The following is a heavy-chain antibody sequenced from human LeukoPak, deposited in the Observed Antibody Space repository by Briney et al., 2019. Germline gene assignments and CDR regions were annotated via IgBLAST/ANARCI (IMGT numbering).Heavy chain of an antibody. Sequence: RGTLRLSSAASGFTRCRYRMSWGPEAPGEGQEWVANIKHDGSEKYYVDSVKGRFTISRDNAKNSLYLQMNSLRGEDTAVYYCARDRDYYNYFEYWGQGTLVTVSS. CDR1: GFTRCRYR. J-gene: IGHJ4*02. D-gene: IGHD3-10*01. CDR2: IKHDGSEK. CDR3: ARDRDYYNYFEY. V-gene: IGHV3-7*04.